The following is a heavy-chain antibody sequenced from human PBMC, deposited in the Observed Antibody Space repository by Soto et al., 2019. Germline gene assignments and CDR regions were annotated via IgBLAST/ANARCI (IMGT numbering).Heavy chain of an antibody. D-gene: IGHD6-19*01. CDR2: IDSDGSDT. J-gene: IGHJ4*02. Sequence: PGGSLRLSCAASGFMFSSYWMHWVRQAPGKGPVWVSHIDSDGSDTTYADSVKGRFTISRDNAKNTLYLQMNSLRAEDTAVYYCAKSASGHWLEIDSWGQGTLVTVSS. V-gene: IGHV3-74*01. CDR3: AKSASGHWLEIDS. CDR1: GFMFSSYW.